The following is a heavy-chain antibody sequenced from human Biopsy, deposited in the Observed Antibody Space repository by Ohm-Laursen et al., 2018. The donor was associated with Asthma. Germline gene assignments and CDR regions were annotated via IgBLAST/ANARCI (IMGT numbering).Heavy chain of an antibody. Sequence: SLRLSCTASGFTFSSYGMHWVRQAPGKGLEWVAVIWYDGSNKYYADSVKGRFTISRDNSKNTLYLQMNSLRAEDTAVYYCAREGGDYLSGYYYYYGMDVWGQGTTVTVSS. CDR3: AREGGDYLSGYYYYYGMDV. V-gene: IGHV3-33*01. CDR1: GFTFSSYG. J-gene: IGHJ6*02. D-gene: IGHD4-17*01. CDR2: IWYDGSNK.